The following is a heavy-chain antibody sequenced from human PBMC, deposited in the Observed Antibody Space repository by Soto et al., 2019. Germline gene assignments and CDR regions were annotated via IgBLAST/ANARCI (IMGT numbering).Heavy chain of an antibody. CDR2: IYHSGST. V-gene: IGHV4-30-2*01. CDR1: AGSISSGGYS. D-gene: IGHD4-17*01. Sequence: SETLSRTGAVAAGSISSGGYSWSWIRQPPGKGLEWIGYIYHSGSTYYNPSLKSRVTISVDRSKNQFSLKLSSVTAADTAVYYCARGHSTVTTFGNWFDPWGQGTLVTVSS. CDR3: ARGHSTVTTFGNWFDP. J-gene: IGHJ5*02.